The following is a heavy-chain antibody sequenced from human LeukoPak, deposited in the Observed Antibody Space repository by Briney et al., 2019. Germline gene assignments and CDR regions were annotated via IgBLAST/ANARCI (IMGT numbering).Heavy chain of an antibody. J-gene: IGHJ4*02. CDR1: GFTFSRYA. CDR2: LGVSVSGYGGST. CDR3: ARDPLSSRVLYDSGTSNNVALWGAHDY. D-gene: IGHD3-10*01. Sequence: PGGSLRLSCAASGFTFSRYAMSWVRQAPGKGLEWVSALGVSVSGYGGSTYYADSVKGRFTISRDNSKNTLYLQMNSLRAEDTAVYFRARDPLSSRVLYDSGTSNNVALWGAHDYWGQGTLVTVSS. V-gene: IGHV3-23*01.